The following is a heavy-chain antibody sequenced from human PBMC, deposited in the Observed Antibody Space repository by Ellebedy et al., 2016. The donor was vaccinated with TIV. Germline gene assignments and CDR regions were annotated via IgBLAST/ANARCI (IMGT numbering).Heavy chain of an antibody. J-gene: IGHJ6*01. CDR2: ILGSGDRT. V-gene: IGHV3-23*01. CDR3: ARARAAAGTDLGMDV. Sequence: GESLKISXAASGFTFSNSAMTWVRQAPGKGLEWVSVILGSGDRTYYADSVKGRFTISRDNSYNTLYLQMNSLRADDTAVYYCARARAAAGTDLGMDVWGQGTTVAVSS. D-gene: IGHD6-13*01. CDR1: GFTFSNSA.